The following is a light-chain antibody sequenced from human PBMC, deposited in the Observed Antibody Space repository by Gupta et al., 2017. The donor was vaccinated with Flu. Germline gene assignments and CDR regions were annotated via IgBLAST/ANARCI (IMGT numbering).Light chain of an antibody. CDR2: GRN. V-gene: IGLV3-19*01. CDR3: NSRDSSANLV. Sequence: SSELAQDPAVSVALGQTVRITCQGDSLRSYYASWYQQKPGQAPLLVIYGRNNRPSGIPDRFSGTTSGNTASLTITGAQAEDEADYYCNSRDSSANLVFGGGTKLTVL. CDR1: SLRSYY. J-gene: IGLJ3*02.